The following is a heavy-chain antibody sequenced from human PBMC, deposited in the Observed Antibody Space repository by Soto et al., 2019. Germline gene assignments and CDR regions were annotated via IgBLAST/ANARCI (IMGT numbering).Heavy chain of an antibody. CDR1: GGSFSGYY. CDR3: ARGRRGYSYGPIDY. Sequence: PSETLSLTCAVYGGSFSGYYWSWIRQPPGKGLEWIGEINHSGSTNYNPSLKSRVTISVDTSKNQFSLKLSSVTAADTAVYYCARGRRGYSYGPIDYWGQGTLVTGSS. V-gene: IGHV4-34*01. CDR2: INHSGST. D-gene: IGHD5-18*01. J-gene: IGHJ4*02.